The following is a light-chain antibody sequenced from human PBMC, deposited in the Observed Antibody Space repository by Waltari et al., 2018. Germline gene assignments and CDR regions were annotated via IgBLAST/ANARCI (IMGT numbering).Light chain of an antibody. V-gene: IGKV3-20*01. Sequence: ELVLTQSPGTLSLSPGERATLSCRASQSVTSIYVAWYKQKPGQAPRLLIYGSSKRATGIADRFSASGSGTDFTLSISSLEAEDFAVYYCQKYGGSPPYAFGQGTRLELK. CDR3: QKYGGSPPYA. CDR2: GSS. J-gene: IGKJ2*01. CDR1: QSVTSIY.